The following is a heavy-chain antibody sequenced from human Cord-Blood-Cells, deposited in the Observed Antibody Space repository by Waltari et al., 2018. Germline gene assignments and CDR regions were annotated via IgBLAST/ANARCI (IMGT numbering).Heavy chain of an antibody. CDR3: ARRVRDGHYNWFDP. V-gene: IGHV4-39*01. J-gene: IGHJ5*02. CDR1: GGSISSSSYY. CDR2: IYYSGST. Sequence: QLQLQESGPGLVKPSETLSLTCTVSGGSISSSSYYWGWIRQPPGKGLDWIGSIYYSGSTYYNPSLKSRVTISVDTSKNQFSLKLSSVTAADTAVYYCARRVRDGHYNWFDPWGQGTLVTVSS.